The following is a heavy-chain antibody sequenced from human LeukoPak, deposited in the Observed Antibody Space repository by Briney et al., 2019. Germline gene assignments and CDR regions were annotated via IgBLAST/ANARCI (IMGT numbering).Heavy chain of an antibody. V-gene: IGHV3-7*01. J-gene: IGHJ6*02. CDR3: ARDKSPGYSGYDILAYYYGMDV. CDR2: IKQDGSEK. CDR1: GFTFSSYW. D-gene: IGHD5-12*01. Sequence: GGSLRLSCAASGFTFSSYWMSWVRQAPGKGLEWVANIKQDGSEKYYVDSVKGRFTISRDNAKNSLYLQMNSLRAEDTAVYYCARDKSPGYSGYDILAYYYGMDVWGQGTTVTVSS.